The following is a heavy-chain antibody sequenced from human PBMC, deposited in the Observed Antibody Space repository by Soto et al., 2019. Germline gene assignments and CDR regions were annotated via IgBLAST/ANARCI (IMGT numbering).Heavy chain of an antibody. CDR1: GFTFRNYG. CDR3: AKPRVRWFQAYFDY. V-gene: IGHV3-30*18. J-gene: IGHJ4*02. Sequence: GGSLRLSFAASGFTFRNYGVNWLRQDPGKGLEWVAVIAYDGCSKYYADSVKGRFTIARDNSKNTLYLQMNSLRAEDTAVYYCAKPRVRWFQAYFDYWGQGTLVTASS. D-gene: IGHD3-10*01. CDR2: IAYDGCSK.